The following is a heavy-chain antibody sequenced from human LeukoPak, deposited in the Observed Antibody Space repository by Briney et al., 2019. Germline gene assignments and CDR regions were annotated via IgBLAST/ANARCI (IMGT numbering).Heavy chain of an antibody. CDR2: IYYSGST. Sequence: SETLSLTCTVSGGSISSYYWSWIRQPPGKGLEWIGYIYYSGSTNYNPSLKSRVTISVDTSKNQFSLKLSSVTAADTAVYYCARVPGYSYGYAIDYWGQGTLVTVSS. J-gene: IGHJ4*02. V-gene: IGHV4-59*01. CDR3: ARVPGYSYGYAIDY. D-gene: IGHD5-18*01. CDR1: GGSISSYY.